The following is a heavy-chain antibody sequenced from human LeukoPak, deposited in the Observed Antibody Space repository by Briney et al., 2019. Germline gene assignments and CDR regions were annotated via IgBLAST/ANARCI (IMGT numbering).Heavy chain of an antibody. CDR3: ARESPAAGPPGAFDI. D-gene: IGHD6-13*01. CDR1: GFTFSSYA. V-gene: IGHV3-30-3*01. CDR2: ISYDGSNK. J-gene: IGHJ3*02. Sequence: GGSLRLSCAASGFTFSSYAMHWVRQAPGKGLEWVAVISYDGSNKYYADSVKGRFTISRDNSKNTLYLQMNSLRAEDTAVYYCARESPAAGPPGAFDIWGQGTMVTVSS.